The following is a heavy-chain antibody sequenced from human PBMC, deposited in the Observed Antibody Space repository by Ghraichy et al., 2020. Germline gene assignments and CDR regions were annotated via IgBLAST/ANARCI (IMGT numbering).Heavy chain of an antibody. D-gene: IGHD6-13*01. Sequence: SETLSLTCAVYGGSFSGYYCSWIRNRQGQGMERIGEISHSGSTNYNPTLKSRVTISVDTAKHQFSLKLSSGTAADTAVYYCASEGTYSTGWYAEIPLDYWGHGTLVTVSS. CDR3: ASEGTYSTGWYAEIPLDY. J-gene: IGHJ4*01. CDR2: ISHSGST. CDR1: GGSFSGYY. V-gene: IGHV4-34*01.